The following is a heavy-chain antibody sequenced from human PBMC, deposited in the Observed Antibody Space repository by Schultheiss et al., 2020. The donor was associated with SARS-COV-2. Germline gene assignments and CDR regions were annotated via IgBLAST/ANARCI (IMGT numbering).Heavy chain of an antibody. J-gene: IGHJ6*02. Sequence: ASVKVSCKASGYTFTAYFIHWLRQAPGQGLEWMGRINPNSGGTNYAQKFQGRVTMTRDTSISTAYMELSRLRSDDTAVYYCARCNYDFWSGYYYGMDVWGQGTTVTVSS. V-gene: IGHV1-2*06. CDR1: GYTFTAYF. CDR3: ARCNYDFWSGYYYGMDV. CDR2: INPNSGGT. D-gene: IGHD3-3*01.